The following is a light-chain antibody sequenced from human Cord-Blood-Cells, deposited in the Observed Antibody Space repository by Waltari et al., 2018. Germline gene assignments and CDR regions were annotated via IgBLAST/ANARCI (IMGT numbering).Light chain of an antibody. CDR1: QRISSY. J-gene: IGKJ2*01. CDR3: QLRYRAPYT. Sequence: DIQLTQSPSSMSEYVVDRVTIPCRASQRISSYLNWYQQKPGKAPKLLIYAASTLQSGVPSRFSRSGSGTEFTRTISSLLPEDFATDDSQLRYRAPYTFAQGTKPEIK. V-gene: IGKV1-39*01. CDR2: AAS.